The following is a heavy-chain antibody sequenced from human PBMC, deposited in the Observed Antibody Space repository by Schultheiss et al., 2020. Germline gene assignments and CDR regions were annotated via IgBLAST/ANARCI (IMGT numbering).Heavy chain of an antibody. V-gene: IGHV5-51*01. CDR1: GYSFSTTW. Sequence: GESLKISCKGLGYSFSTTWLGWVRQMPGKGLEWVGLIFPDDSHTTYSPSFRGRVTLTVDKSIKTAYLQWKSLKASDTAVYYCTAQCYDNLDYWGQGTSVTVSS. D-gene: IGHD3-3*01. CDR2: IFPDDSHT. J-gene: IGHJ4*02. CDR3: TAQCYDNLDY.